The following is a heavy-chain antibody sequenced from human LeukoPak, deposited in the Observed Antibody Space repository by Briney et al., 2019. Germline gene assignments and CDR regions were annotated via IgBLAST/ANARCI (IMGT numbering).Heavy chain of an antibody. J-gene: IGHJ3*02. CDR3: ARSLYYYGSDSFDI. V-gene: IGHV4-59*01. Sequence: PSETLSLTCTVSGDSISNYYWSWIRQPPGKGLEWIGYIYYSGSTNYNPSLKSRVTISVDTSKNQFSLKLSSVTAADTAVYYCARSLYYYGSDSFDIWGQGTMVTVSS. CDR1: GDSISNYY. D-gene: IGHD3-10*01. CDR2: IYYSGST.